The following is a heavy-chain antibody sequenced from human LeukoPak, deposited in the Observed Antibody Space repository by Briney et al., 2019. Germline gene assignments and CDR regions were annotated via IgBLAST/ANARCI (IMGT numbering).Heavy chain of an antibody. J-gene: IGHJ4*02. CDR3: AKDRETTASGTFDY. CDR1: GFTFNNYG. V-gene: IGHV3-30*18. Sequence: GGSLRLSCAASGFTFNNYGMHYVRQAPGEGLEWVAVISDDGRNKNYADSVKGRFTISRDNSNNTLYLQMNSLRAEDTGVYYCAKDRETTASGTFDYWGQGTLVTVSS. CDR2: ISDDGRNK. D-gene: IGHD6-13*01.